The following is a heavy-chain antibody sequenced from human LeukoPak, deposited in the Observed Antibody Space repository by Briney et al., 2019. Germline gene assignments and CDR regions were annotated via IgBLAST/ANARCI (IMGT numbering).Heavy chain of an antibody. D-gene: IGHD2/OR15-2a*01. CDR1: GFTFSSYG. CDR2: IRYDGSNK. CDR3: AKVRQLYFPHYDY. V-gene: IGHV3-30*02. Sequence: GGSLRLSCAASGFTFSSYGMHWVRQAPGKGLEWVAFIRYDGSNKYYADSVKGRFTISRDNSKNTLYLQMNSLRAEDTAVYYCAKVRQLYFPHYDYWGQGTLVTVSS. J-gene: IGHJ4*02.